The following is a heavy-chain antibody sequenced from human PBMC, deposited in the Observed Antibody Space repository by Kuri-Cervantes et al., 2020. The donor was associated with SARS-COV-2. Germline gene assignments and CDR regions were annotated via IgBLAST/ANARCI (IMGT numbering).Heavy chain of an antibody. CDR1: GGAFNSYS. CDR3: AREWLTNWGRPDDAFDI. V-gene: IGHV4-34*01. D-gene: IGHD7-27*01. J-gene: IGHJ3*02. Sequence: SETLSLTCAIYGGAFNSYSWRGSASPQGRGWSDLEKSIIASLKSRVTISMDTSKSQFSLRSSSVTAADTAVCYCAREWLTNWGRPDDAFDIWGQGTMVTVSS. CDR2: SIIA.